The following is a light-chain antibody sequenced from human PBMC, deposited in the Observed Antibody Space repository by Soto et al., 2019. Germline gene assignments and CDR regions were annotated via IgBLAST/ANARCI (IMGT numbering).Light chain of an antibody. CDR3: QQYYSLTPPWT. Sequence: DIVMTQSPDSLAVALGETATINCKSSQSLLYSANKKNYLAWYQQKPGQPPKLLFYWASTRESGVTDRFNGGVSGTDFTLTISRLQAEDVAVYYCQQYYSLTPPWTFGQGTKVEV. CDR2: WAS. V-gene: IGKV4-1*01. CDR1: QSLLYSANKKNY. J-gene: IGKJ1*01.